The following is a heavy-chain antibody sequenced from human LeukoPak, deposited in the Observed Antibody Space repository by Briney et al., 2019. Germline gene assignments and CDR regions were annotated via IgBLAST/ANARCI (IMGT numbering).Heavy chain of an antibody. CDR2: IIPIFGTA. D-gene: IGHD4-17*01. Sequence: SVKVSCKASGGTFSNYAISWVREAPGQGLEWMGRIIPIFGTANYAQKFQGRVTITTDESTSTAYMELSSLRSEDTAVYYCARYGDFGFDYWGQGTLVTVSS. CDR1: GGTFSNYA. V-gene: IGHV1-69*05. CDR3: ARYGDFGFDY. J-gene: IGHJ4*02.